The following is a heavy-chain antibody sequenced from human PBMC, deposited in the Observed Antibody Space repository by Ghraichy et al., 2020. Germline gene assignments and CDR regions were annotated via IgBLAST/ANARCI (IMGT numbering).Heavy chain of an antibody. Sequence: ETLSLTCTVSGGSISSSNWWSWVRQPPEKGLEWIGEIYHSGSTKYNPSLKSRVTISVDKSKNQFSLNLSSVTAADTAVYYCAKDVDWGLGYWGQGILVTVSS. CDR2: IYHSGST. D-gene: IGHD7-27*01. J-gene: IGHJ4*02. V-gene: IGHV4-4*02. CDR1: GGSISSSNW. CDR3: AKDVDWGLGY.